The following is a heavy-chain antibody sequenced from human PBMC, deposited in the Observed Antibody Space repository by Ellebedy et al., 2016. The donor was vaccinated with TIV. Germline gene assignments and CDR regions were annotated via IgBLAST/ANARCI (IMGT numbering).Heavy chain of an antibody. D-gene: IGHD2-15*01. J-gene: IGHJ2*01. CDR3: AREGVLVADDPWYFDL. Sequence: PGGSLRLSCAASGFTFSSYAMHWVRQAPGKGLEWVAVISYDGSNKYYADSVKGRFTISRDNSKNTLYLQMNSLRAEDTAVYYCAREGVLVADDPWYFDLWGRGTLVTVSS. CDR2: ISYDGSNK. V-gene: IGHV3-30-3*01. CDR1: GFTFSSYA.